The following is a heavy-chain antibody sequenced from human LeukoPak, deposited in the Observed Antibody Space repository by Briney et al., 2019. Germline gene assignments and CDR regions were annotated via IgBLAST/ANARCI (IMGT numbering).Heavy chain of an antibody. CDR3: AREYSGFDY. V-gene: IGHV4-61*01. Sequence: SVTLSLTCTVSGDPISSYSDYTNYKWTWIRQPPGKGLEWIGYVYYSGSTNYNPSLKSRVTISVDTSKNQFSLKLTSVTAADTAVYYCAREYSGFDYWGQGTLVTVSS. J-gene: IGHJ4*02. CDR2: VYYSGST. D-gene: IGHD5-12*01. CDR1: GDPISSYSDY.